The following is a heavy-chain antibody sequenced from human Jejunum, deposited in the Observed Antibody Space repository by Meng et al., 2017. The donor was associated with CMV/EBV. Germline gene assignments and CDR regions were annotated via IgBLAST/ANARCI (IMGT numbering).Heavy chain of an antibody. Sequence: CTAAGFSLSIYSMGWVRQDPGKGLEWVAYIGTGSTKYYADSLAGRFTVSRDDAKNSLYLQMNSLRGEDTAVYFCVRDPVVSGLDVWGQGTTVTVSS. CDR1: GFSLSIYS. CDR2: IGTGSTK. J-gene: IGHJ6*02. CDR3: VRDPVVSGLDV. V-gene: IGHV3-48*04. D-gene: IGHD5/OR15-5a*01.